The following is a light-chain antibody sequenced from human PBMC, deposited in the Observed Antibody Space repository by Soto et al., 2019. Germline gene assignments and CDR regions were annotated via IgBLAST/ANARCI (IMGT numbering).Light chain of an antibody. CDR3: TSYTSSITYV. J-gene: IGLJ1*01. CDR1: SSDVGGYNF. CDR2: DVT. V-gene: IGLV2-14*03. Sequence: QSVLTQPASVSGSPGQSITISCTGTSSDVGGYNFVSWYQHHPGKAPKLIIYDVTNRPSGISNRFSGSKSGNTASLTISGLQAEDEADYCCTSYTSSITYVFGTGTKLTVL.